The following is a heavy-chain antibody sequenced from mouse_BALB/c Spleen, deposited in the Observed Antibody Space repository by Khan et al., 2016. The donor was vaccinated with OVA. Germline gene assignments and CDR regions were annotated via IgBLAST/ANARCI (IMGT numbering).Heavy chain of an antibody. D-gene: IGHD2-10*01. Sequence: QMQLEESGPGLVAPSQSLSITCTISGFSLTNYGVHWVRQPPGKGLEWLVVIWSDGSTTYNSALKSRLTISKDNSKRQVFLKMNSLQTDDTGMYFCARQPYYHYNIMDYWGQGTPVTVSS. V-gene: IGHV2-6-1*01. CDR2: IWSDGST. J-gene: IGHJ4*01. CDR3: ARQPYYHYNIMDY. CDR1: GFSLTNYG.